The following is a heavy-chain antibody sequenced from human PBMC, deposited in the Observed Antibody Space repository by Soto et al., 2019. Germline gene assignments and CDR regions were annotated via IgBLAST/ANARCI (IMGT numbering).Heavy chain of an antibody. V-gene: IGHV3-21*06. Sequence: EVPLVESGGNLVRSGGSLRLSCAASGFTFSRYTMSWVRQSPGKGLEWISSIDSTSNNVFYEDSVKGRFTISRENAKNAVYLHITSLRVEDASVYHCASEREELVIQPYYGLDIWGQGTP. J-gene: IGHJ6*02. CDR1: GFTFSRYT. D-gene: IGHD2-21*01. CDR2: IDSTSNNV. CDR3: ASEREELVIQPYYGLDI.